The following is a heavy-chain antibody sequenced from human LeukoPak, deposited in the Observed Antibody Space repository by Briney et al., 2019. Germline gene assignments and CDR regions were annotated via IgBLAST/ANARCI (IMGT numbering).Heavy chain of an antibody. V-gene: IGHV3-7*01. CDR2: IKQDGNEK. Sequence: PGGSLRLSCAASGLSFSTYWMHWVRQAPGKGLEWVANIKQDGNEKYYVDSVKGRFTISRDNAKNSVYLQMNMLRAEDTAVYYCASPFYDFWSGYDGPHIWGQGTMVTVSS. D-gene: IGHD3-3*01. CDR1: GLSFSTYW. CDR3: ASPFYDFWSGYDGPHI. J-gene: IGHJ3*02.